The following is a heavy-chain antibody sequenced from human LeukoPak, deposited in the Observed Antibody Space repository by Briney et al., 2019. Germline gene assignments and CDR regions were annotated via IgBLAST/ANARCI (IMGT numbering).Heavy chain of an antibody. Sequence: ASVTASCKASGYTFTVYYMHWVRQAPGQGLEWMGWINPNSGGTNYAQKFQGRVTMTRDTSISTAYMELSRLRSDDTAVYYCARDSGYYGSGSYYPLDYWGQGTLVTVSS. V-gene: IGHV1-2*02. CDR3: ARDSGYYGSGSYYPLDY. J-gene: IGHJ4*02. CDR1: GYTFTVYY. CDR2: INPNSGGT. D-gene: IGHD3-10*01.